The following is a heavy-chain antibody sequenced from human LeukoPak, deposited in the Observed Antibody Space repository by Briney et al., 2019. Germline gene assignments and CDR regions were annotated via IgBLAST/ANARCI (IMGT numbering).Heavy chain of an antibody. V-gene: IGHV4-59*01. D-gene: IGHD3-22*01. J-gene: IGHJ3*02. CDR2: IYYSGST. CDR1: GGSISSYY. Sequence: SETLSPTCTVSGGSISSYYWSWIRQPPGKGLEWIGYIYYSGSTNYNPSLKSRVTISVDTSKNQFSLKLSSVTAADTAVYYCAREKVDYYDSSGYAAFDIWGQGTMVTVSS. CDR3: AREKVDYYDSSGYAAFDI.